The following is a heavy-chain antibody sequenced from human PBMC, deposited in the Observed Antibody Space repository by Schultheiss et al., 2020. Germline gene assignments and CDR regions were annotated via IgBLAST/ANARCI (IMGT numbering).Heavy chain of an antibody. J-gene: IGHJ6*02. CDR3: ARGHGDYGMDV. CDR2: ISAYNGNT. V-gene: IGHV1-2*04. CDR1: GGTFSSYA. D-gene: IGHD4-17*01. Sequence: ASVKVSCKASGGTFSSYAISWVRQAPGQGLEWMGWISAYNGNTNYAQKFQGWVTMTRDTSISTAYMELSRLRSDDTAVYYCARGHGDYGMDVWGQGTTVTVSS.